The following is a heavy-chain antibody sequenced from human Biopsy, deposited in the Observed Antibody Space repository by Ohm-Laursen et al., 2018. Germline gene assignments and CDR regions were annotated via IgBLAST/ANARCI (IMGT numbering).Heavy chain of an antibody. D-gene: IGHD3-16*01. CDR2: ISPNSGGT. J-gene: IGHJ3*01. CDR1: GYAVNGYF. V-gene: IGHV1-2*02. Sequence: SVKVSCKRSGYAVNGYFLHWLRQAPGQGPEWMGWISPNSGGTNYAQKFQGRVTMTTDTSTSTVYLELRRLISDDTAVYYCARDIMNRIAGLVARSDVFDVWGQGTLVTVSS. CDR3: ARDIMNRIAGLVARSDVFDV.